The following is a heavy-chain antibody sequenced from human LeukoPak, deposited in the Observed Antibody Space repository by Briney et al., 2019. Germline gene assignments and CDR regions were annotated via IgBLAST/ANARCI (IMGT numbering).Heavy chain of an antibody. CDR2: ISSSSSYI. Sequence: PGGSLRLSCAASGFTFSTYSMNWVRQAPGKGLEWVSSISSSSSYIYYADSVKGRFTISRDNAKNSLYLQMNSLRAEDTAVYYCARPPSGGDNYWGQGTLVTVSS. D-gene: IGHD4-17*01. V-gene: IGHV3-21*01. J-gene: IGHJ4*02. CDR1: GFTFSTYS. CDR3: ARPPSGGDNY.